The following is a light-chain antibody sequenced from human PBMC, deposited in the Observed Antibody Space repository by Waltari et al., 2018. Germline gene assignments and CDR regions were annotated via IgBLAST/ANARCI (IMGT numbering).Light chain of an antibody. CDR3: LQSSQWPYA. Sequence: DVVMTQYPLSLAVTLGQPASISCWSSQSLVQSDGNTFLNWFHQRPGQSPRRLIYKVSNRESGVPDRFSGSGSGTAFTLKISRVESDDVGIFYCLQSSQWPYAFGQGTKLEIK. CDR2: KVS. CDR1: QSLVQSDGNTF. J-gene: IGKJ2*01. V-gene: IGKV2-30*02.